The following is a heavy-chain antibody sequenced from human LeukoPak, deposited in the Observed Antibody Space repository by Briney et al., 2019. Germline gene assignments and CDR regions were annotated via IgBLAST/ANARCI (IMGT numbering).Heavy chain of an antibody. CDR2: IRYDGSNK. V-gene: IGHV3-30*02. J-gene: IGHJ4*02. Sequence: GGSLVLSCAASRFTFSRYGMHWVRQAPGKGLEWVAFIRYDGSNKHYADSVKGRFTISRDNAKNTLFLHMNSLRAEDTAVYYCNVRWGPNSDYWGQGTLVTVSS. D-gene: IGHD7-27*01. CDR1: RFTFSRYG. CDR3: NVRWGPNSDY.